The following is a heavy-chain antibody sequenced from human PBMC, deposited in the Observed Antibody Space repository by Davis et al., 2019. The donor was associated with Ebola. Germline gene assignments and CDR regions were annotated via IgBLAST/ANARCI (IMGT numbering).Heavy chain of an antibody. V-gene: IGHV1-69*13. CDR1: GYTFTSYA. Sequence: SVKVSCKASGYTFTSYAISWVRQAPGQGLEWMGGIIPIFGTANYAQKFQGRVTITADESTSTAYMELSSLRSEDTAVYYCARDRVGSYGDHVFDYWGQGTLVTVSS. J-gene: IGHJ4*02. CDR3: ARDRVGSYGDHVFDY. D-gene: IGHD4-17*01. CDR2: IIPIFGTA.